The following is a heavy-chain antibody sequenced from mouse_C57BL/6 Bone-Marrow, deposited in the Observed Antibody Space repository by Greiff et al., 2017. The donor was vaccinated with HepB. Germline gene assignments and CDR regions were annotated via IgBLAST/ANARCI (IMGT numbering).Heavy chain of an antibody. V-gene: IGHV14-4*01. CDR3: TISHYSIAY. Sequence: EVQLQQSGAELVRPGASVKLSCTASGFNIKDDYMHWVKQRPEQGLEWIGWIDPENGDTEYASKFQGKATITADTSSNTAYLQLSSLTSEDTAVYYCTISHYSIAYWGQGTLVTVSA. CDR2: IDPENGDT. J-gene: IGHJ3*01. D-gene: IGHD2-5*01. CDR1: GFNIKDDY.